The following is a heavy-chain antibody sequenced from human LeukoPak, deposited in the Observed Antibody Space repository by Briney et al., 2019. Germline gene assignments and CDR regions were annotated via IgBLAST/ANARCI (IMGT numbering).Heavy chain of an antibody. V-gene: IGHV3-74*03. D-gene: IGHD1-26*01. CDR3: TRATWVHWNFDL. Sequence: PGGSLRLSCAASGFTFNTYWMHGVRQAPGKGLVWVSRINSDGSSTKYADSVKGRFTISRDNAKNTLYLQMNSLRAEDTAVYYCTRATWVHWNFDLWGRGTLVTVSS. CDR2: INSDGSST. CDR1: GFTFNTYW. J-gene: IGHJ2*01.